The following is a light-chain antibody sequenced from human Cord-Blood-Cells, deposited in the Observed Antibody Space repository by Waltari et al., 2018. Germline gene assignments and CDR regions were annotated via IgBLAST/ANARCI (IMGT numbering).Light chain of an antibody. CDR3: QQSYSTPYT. Sequence: DIQMTQSPSSLSASVGDRVTTTCRASQSIRSYLNWYQKKPGKAPNLLIYAASSLQSGVPSRFSGSGSGTDFTLTISSLQPEDFSTYYCQQSYSTPYTFGQGTKLEIK. V-gene: IGKV1-39*01. J-gene: IGKJ2*01. CDR2: AAS. CDR1: QSIRSY.